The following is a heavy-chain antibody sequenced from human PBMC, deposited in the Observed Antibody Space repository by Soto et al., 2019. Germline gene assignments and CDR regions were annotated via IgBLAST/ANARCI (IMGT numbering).Heavy chain of an antibody. D-gene: IGHD1-26*01. V-gene: IGHV1-69-2*01. CDR2: VDPEDGET. Sequence: ASVNVYCKVSGYTFIDYFVHWVQQAPGKGLEWMGLVDPEDGETIYAEKFQGRVTITADTSTDTAYMELSSLRSEDTAVYYCGTVGLLGSTGASPHLMAFCGQRSTVTVSS. CDR1: GYTFIDYF. J-gene: IGHJ6*02. CDR3: GTVGLLGSTGASPHLMAF.